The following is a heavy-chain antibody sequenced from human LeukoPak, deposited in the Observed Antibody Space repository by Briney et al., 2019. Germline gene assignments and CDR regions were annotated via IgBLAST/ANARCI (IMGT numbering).Heavy chain of an antibody. Sequence: NPSETLSLTCTVSGGSISNYYWSWIRQPPGKGLEWIGYIYHSGSTNYNPSLESRVTISVDTSKNQFSLKLSSVTAADTAVYYCARATYETHYGMDVWGQGTTVTVSS. D-gene: IGHD3-3*01. J-gene: IGHJ6*02. V-gene: IGHV4-59*01. CDR1: GGSISNYY. CDR2: IYHSGST. CDR3: ARATYETHYGMDV.